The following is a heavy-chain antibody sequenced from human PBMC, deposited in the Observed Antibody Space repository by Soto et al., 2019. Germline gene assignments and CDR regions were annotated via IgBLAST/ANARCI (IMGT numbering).Heavy chain of an antibody. J-gene: IGHJ6*02. CDR1: GFTFSNAW. V-gene: IGHV3-15*01. CDR3: TTLSYLYYDGMDV. Sequence: GGSLRLSFAASGFTFSNAWMNWVRQGPGKGLEWLGRIKSKVDGGTADYGAATKGRFNISRDDLKNILYLQMNSLKPDDTAVYYCTTLSYLYYDGMDVWGQGTTVTVSS. D-gene: IGHD2-2*01. CDR2: IKSKVDGGTA.